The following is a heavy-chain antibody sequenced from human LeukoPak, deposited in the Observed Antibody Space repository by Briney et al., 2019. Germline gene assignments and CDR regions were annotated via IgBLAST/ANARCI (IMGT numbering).Heavy chain of an antibody. CDR1: GGSFSGYY. V-gene: IGHV4-34*01. D-gene: IGHD5-12*01. Sequence: SETLSLTCAVYGGSFSGYYWSWIRQPPGKGLEWIGEINHSGSTNYNPSLKSRVTISVDTSKNQFSLKLSSVTAADTAVYYCARGAGYDCYYYYYMDVWGKGTTVTVSS. CDR2: INHSGST. J-gene: IGHJ6*03. CDR3: ARGAGYDCYYYYYMDV.